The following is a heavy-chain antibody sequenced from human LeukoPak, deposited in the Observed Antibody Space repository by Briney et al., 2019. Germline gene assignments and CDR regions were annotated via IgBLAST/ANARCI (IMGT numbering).Heavy chain of an antibody. J-gene: IGHJ4*02. CDR2: IIPIFGTA. V-gene: IGHV1-69*05. CDR3: ASAPYCSSTSCYSGAYYFDY. Sequence: SVKVSCKASGGTFSSYAISWVRQAPGQGLEWMGGIIPIFGTANYAQKFQGRVMITTDESTSTAYMELSSLRSEDTAVYYCASAPYCSSTSCYSGAYYFDYWGQGTLVTVSS. D-gene: IGHD2-2*01. CDR1: GGTFSSYA.